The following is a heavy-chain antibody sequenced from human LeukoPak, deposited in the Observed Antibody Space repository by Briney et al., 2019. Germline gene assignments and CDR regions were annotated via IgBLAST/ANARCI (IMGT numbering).Heavy chain of an antibody. CDR3: ARLGYSTYGMDV. V-gene: IGHV3-21*01. D-gene: IGHD1-26*01. Sequence: GGSLRLSCAASGFSFSSNTINWVRQAPGKGLEWVSAISSSSTYIYYADSVKGRFTISRDNAKNSLYLQMNSLRAEDTAVYYCARLGYSTYGMDVWGQGTTVTVSS. CDR1: GFSFSSNT. J-gene: IGHJ6*02. CDR2: ISSSSTYI.